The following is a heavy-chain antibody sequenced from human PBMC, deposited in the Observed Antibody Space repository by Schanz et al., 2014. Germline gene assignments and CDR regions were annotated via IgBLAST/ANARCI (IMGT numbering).Heavy chain of an antibody. J-gene: IGHJ4*01. D-gene: IGHD3-3*01. CDR2: FNPDSGDT. Sequence: KVSCKASGYTFTGYYIHWVRQAPGQGLEWMGWFNPDSGDTNYAQNFQGWVTMTRDTSVSIAYMDLSRLRSDDTPIYLCARGSTITGVVPKFDLDYWG. CDR3: ARGSTITGVVPKFDLDY. CDR1: GYTFTGYY. V-gene: IGHV1-2*04.